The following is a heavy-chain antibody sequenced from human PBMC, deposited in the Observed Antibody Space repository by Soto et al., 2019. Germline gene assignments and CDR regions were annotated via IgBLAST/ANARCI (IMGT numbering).Heavy chain of an antibody. V-gene: IGHV3-23*01. CDR2: ISGSGGST. CDR3: GKAPYWDTVVGSYRRCHFDY. J-gene: IGHJ4*02. Sequence: EVQLLESGGGLVQPGGSLRLSCAASGFTFSSYAMSWVRQAPGKGLEWVSTISGSGGSTYYADSVKGRFTISRDNTKNALYLQMNSRRAEDTTVYHCGKAPYWDTVVGSYRRCHFDYWGQGTLITVSS. CDR1: GFTFSSYA. D-gene: IGHD2-2*01.